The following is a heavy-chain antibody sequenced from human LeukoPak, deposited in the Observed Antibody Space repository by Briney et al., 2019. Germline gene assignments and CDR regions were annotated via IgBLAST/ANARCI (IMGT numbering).Heavy chain of an antibody. CDR1: GGSISSGSYY. Sequence: SETLSLTCTVSGGSISSGSYYWSWIRQPAGKGLEWIGRIYTSGSTNYNPALKSRVTISVDTSKNQFSLKLSSVTAADTAVYYCARYGLLGPSEINAFDFWGQGTVVTVSS. CDR2: IYTSGST. CDR3: ARYGLLGPSEINAFDF. D-gene: IGHD4-17*01. V-gene: IGHV4-61*02. J-gene: IGHJ3*01.